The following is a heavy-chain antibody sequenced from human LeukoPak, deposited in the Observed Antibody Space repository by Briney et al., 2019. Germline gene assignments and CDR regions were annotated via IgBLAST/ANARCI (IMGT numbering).Heavy chain of an antibody. J-gene: IGHJ4*02. CDR1: GFTFSIYA. V-gene: IGHV3-30-3*01. Sequence: QPGRSLRLSCAASGFTFSIYAVHWVRQAPGKGLEWVAVISYDGSNKDYADSVKGRFTISRDNSKNTLYLQMNSLRAEDTAVYYCVRGGVDYWGQGTLVTVSS. CDR3: VRGGVDY. D-gene: IGHD3-16*01. CDR2: ISYDGSNK.